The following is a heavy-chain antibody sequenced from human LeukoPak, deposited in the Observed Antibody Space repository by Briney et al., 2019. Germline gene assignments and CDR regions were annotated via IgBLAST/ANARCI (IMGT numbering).Heavy chain of an antibody. CDR1: GGSFSGYY. CDR3: ARVHYADGMDA. Sequence: SETLSLTCAVYGGSFSGYYWSWIRQPPGKGLEWIGEVNHSGSTNYNPSLKSRVTISVDTSKNQFSLKLSSVTAADTAVYYCARVHYADGMDAWGQGTTVTVSS. V-gene: IGHV4-34*01. D-gene: IGHD4-17*01. J-gene: IGHJ6*02. CDR2: VNHSGST.